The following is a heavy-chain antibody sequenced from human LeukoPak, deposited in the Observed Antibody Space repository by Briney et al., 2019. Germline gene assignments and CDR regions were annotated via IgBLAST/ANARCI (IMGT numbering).Heavy chain of an antibody. CDR3: ARTDYYGSGTWYFDL. CDR1: GFTFSSYE. CDR2: ISNTGSSI. D-gene: IGHD3-10*01. J-gene: IGHJ2*01. V-gene: IGHV3-48*03. Sequence: GGSLRLSCAASGFTFSSYEMNWVRQAPGKGLEWVSHISNTGSSIYYADSVKGRFTISRDNAKNSLYLQMNSLRAEDTAVYYCARTDYYGSGTWYFDLWGRGTVVTVSS.